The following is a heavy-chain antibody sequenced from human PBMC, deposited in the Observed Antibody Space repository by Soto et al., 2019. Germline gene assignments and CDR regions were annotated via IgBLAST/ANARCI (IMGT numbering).Heavy chain of an antibody. CDR2: IVVGSGNT. CDR1: GFTFTSSA. Sequence: GASVKVSCKASGFTFTSSAVQWVRQARGQRLEWIGWIVVGSGNTNYAQEFQERVTITRDMSTSTAYMELSSLRSEDTAVYYCAADTPDSSGYPGGFDYWGQGTLVTVSS. J-gene: IGHJ4*02. V-gene: IGHV1-58*01. CDR3: AADTPDSSGYPGGFDY. D-gene: IGHD3-22*01.